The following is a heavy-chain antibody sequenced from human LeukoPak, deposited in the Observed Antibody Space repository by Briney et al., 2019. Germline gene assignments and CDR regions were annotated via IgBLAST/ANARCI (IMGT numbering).Heavy chain of an antibody. Sequence: SETLSLTCTVSGGSFSTYYWSWIRQPPGKGLEWIGHFYYSGSTTYNPSLKSRVTFSVDTSRNQFSLKLTSVTAADTALYYCARGQGGNYYLNYFDYWGQGALVTVSS. CDR1: GGSFSTYY. CDR3: ARGQGGNYYLNYFDY. D-gene: IGHD1-26*01. CDR2: FYYSGST. V-gene: IGHV4-59*01. J-gene: IGHJ4*02.